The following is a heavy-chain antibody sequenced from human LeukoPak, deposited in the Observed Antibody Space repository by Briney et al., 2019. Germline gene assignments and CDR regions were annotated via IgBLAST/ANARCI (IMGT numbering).Heavy chain of an antibody. CDR3: ARGFLGGTDQYFDS. J-gene: IGHJ4*02. CDR2: SGGGGPTT. D-gene: IGHD6-19*01. Sequence: GGPLRLSCGASGYTFRTYAMNWVRQAPAKGLEWVSTSGGGGPTTDYADSVKDCFTISRDNSKNTLFLQMNILRAEDTAVYFCARGFLGGTDQYFDSWGQGTLVTVSS. V-gene: IGHV3-23*01. CDR1: GYTFRTYA.